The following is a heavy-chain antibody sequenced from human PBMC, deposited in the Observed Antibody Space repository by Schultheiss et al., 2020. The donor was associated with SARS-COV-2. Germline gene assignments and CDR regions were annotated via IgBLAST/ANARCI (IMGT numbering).Heavy chain of an antibody. V-gene: IGHV4-59*01. Sequence: SETLSLTCSVSGSSITGFFWTWIRQPPGKGLDPIGNIYFTGITKYNPSLKSRVTISIDTSKNQFSLKLGSVTAADTAVDYCARDQDYGRNAFDIWGQGTMVTVSS. CDR2: IYFTGIT. J-gene: IGHJ3*02. CDR1: GSSITGFF. CDR3: ARDQDYGRNAFDI. D-gene: IGHD4/OR15-4a*01.